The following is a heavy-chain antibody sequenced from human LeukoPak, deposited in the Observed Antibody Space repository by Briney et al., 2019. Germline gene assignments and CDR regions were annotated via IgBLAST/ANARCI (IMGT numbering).Heavy chain of an antibody. Sequence: SETLSLTCAVYGGSFSGYYWSWIRQPPGKGLEWIGEINHSGSTNYNPSLKSRVTISVDTSKNQFSLKLSSVTAADTAVYYCARGQGLSPDYSNWFDPWGQGTLVTVSS. V-gene: IGHV4-34*01. CDR1: GGSFSGYY. D-gene: IGHD4-4*01. J-gene: IGHJ5*02. CDR3: ARGQGLSPDYSNWFDP. CDR2: INHSGST.